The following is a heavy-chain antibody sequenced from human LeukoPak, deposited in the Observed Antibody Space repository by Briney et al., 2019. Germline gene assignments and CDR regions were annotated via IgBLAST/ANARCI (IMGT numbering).Heavy chain of an antibody. CDR1: GGTFSNYA. D-gene: IGHD5-18*01. V-gene: IGHV1-69*13. Sequence: SVKVSCKASGGTFSNYAIFWVRQAPGQGPEWMGGVIPIVGTANYAQRFQGRVTITADESTYTVYMELSSLRSEDTAVYYCAKAQHTAMVRHGDYWGRGTLVTVSS. J-gene: IGHJ4*02. CDR2: VIPIVGTA. CDR3: AKAQHTAMVRHGDY.